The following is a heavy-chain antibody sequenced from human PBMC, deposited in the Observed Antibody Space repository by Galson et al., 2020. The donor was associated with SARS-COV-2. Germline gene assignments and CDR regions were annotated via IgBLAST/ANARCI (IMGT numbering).Heavy chain of an antibody. CDR1: ENTFNNYW. V-gene: IGHV5-51*01. J-gene: IGHJ4*02. CDR3: ARVGPFMGGIWYGNQYFPGGEY. Sequence: HGESLKISCKGSENTFNNYWIAWVRQMHGKGLEWTGIIYPGDSDTRYSPSFQGQVTISADKTISTAYLQWSSLKASDIATYCCARVGPFMGGIWYGNQYFPGGEYWGQGTPVTVSS. CDR2: IYPGDSDT. D-gene: IGHD3-16*01.